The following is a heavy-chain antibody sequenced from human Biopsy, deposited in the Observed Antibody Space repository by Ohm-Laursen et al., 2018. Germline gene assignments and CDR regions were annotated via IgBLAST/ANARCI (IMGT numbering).Heavy chain of an antibody. CDR3: ARGSNWNDWSFDY. J-gene: IGHJ4*02. V-gene: IGHV4-34*01. CDR2: MNHGGST. CDR1: GRSFSGYY. Sequence: SDTLSLTCAVYGRSFSGYYWSWIRQPPGKGLEWIGEMNHGGSTNYNSSLKSRVTISVDTSKNQFSLKLNSVTAADTAVYYCARGSNWNDWSFDYWGQGTVVTVPS. D-gene: IGHD1-20*01.